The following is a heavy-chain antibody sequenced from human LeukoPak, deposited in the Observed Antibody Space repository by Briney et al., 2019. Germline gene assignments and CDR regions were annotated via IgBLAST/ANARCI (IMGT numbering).Heavy chain of an antibody. CDR3: AKGYGESHFDS. J-gene: IGHJ4*02. D-gene: IGHD5-18*01. V-gene: IGHV3-30*02. CDR2: IRFDGSNQ. CDR1: GFTFRTYG. Sequence: PGGSLRHSCSASGFTFRTYGMHWVRQAPGKGLEWVAFIRFDGSNQYYADSVKGRFTISRDNSNNTLSLQMNTLRGDDTAVYFCAKGYGESHFDSWGQGTLVTVSS.